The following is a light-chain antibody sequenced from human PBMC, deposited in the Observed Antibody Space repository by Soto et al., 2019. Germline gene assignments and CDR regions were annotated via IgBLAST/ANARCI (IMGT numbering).Light chain of an antibody. Sequence: QSVLTQPASVSGSPGQSITISCTGISSDFGSYNLVSWYQQHPGKAPKLMIYEGDKRPSGVSNRFSGSKSGNTASLTISGLQAEDEADYYCCSYAGSSTPVFGGGTKLTVL. CDR1: SSDFGSYNL. CDR3: CSYAGSSTPV. V-gene: IGLV2-23*01. J-gene: IGLJ2*01. CDR2: EGD.